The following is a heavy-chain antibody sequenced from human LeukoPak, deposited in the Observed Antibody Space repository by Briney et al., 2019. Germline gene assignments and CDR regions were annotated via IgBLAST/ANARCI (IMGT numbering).Heavy chain of an antibody. CDR2: INSDGSIT. D-gene: IGHD6-13*01. J-gene: IGHJ6*02. V-gene: IGHV3-74*01. CDR1: GFTFTTYW. CDR3: ARDWGQQLATINMDV. Sequence: GGSLRLSCAASGFTFTTYWMHWVRQAPGKGLVWVSHINSDGSITSYADSVKGRFTISRDNAKNSLYLQLNRLRVEDTAVYYCARDWGQQLATINMDVWGQGTTVTVSS.